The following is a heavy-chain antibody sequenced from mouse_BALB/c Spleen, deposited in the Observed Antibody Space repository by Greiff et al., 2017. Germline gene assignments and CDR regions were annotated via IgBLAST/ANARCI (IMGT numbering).Heavy chain of an antibody. J-gene: IGHJ3*01. D-gene: IGHD2-1*01. CDR1: GYSITSDYA. CDR2: ISYSGST. Sequence: EVQLQESGPGLVKPSQSLSLTCTVTGYSITSDYAWNWIRQFPGNKLEWMGYISYSGSTSYNPSLKSRISITRDTSKNQFFLQLNSVTTEDTATYYCARRGNFFAYWGQGTLVTVSA. V-gene: IGHV3-2*02. CDR3: ARRGNFFAY.